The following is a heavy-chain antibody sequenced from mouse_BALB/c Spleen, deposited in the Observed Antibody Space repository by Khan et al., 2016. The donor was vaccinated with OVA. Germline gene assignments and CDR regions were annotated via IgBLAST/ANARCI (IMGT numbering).Heavy chain of an antibody. V-gene: IGHV1-4*01. Sequence: QIQLVQSGAELARPGASVKMSCKASGYTFTSYTIHWIKQRPGQGLEWIGYINPSNGYTNYNQKFKDKATLTADKSSTTAYMQLSSLTSDDSAVYNCVSDGAYYRIAGWFAYWGQGTLVTVAA. CDR1: GYTFTSYT. CDR2: INPSNGYT. J-gene: IGHJ3*01. CDR3: VSDGAYYRIAGWFAY. D-gene: IGHD2-14*01.